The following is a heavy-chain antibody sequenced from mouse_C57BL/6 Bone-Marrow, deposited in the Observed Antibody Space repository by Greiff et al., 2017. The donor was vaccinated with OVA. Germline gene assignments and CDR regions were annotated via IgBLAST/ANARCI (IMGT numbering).Heavy chain of an antibody. V-gene: IGHV5-4*01. CDR2: ISDGGSYT. CDR3: AREEDYDGYYPDY. J-gene: IGHJ2*01. D-gene: IGHD2-3*01. CDR1: GFTFSSYA. Sequence: EVMLVESGGGLVKPGGSLKLSCAASGFTFSSYAMSWVRQTPEKRLEWVATISDGGSYTYYPDNVKGRFTISRDNAKNNLYLQMSHLKSEDTAMYYCAREEDYDGYYPDYWGQGTTLTVSS.